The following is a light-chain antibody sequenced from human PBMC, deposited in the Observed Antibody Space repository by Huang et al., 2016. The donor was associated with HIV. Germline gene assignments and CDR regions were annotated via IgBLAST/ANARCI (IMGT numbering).Light chain of an antibody. CDR2: GAS. V-gene: IGKV3-15*01. J-gene: IGKJ5*01. CDR1: ESVGRT. CDR3: QQYNNWPPVT. Sequence: ETVIMQSPATLSVSPGERVTLSCRASESVGRTLAWYQQSSGQAPRLLIYGASTRAPGIPARFNGRGAGTEFTLTISSLQSEDLAVYYCQQYNNWPPVTFGQGTRLEIK.